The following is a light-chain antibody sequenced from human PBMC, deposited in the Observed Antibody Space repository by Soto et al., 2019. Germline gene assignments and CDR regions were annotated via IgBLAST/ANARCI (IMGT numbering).Light chain of an antibody. CDR3: QQYFNTPFA. CDR2: WAS. J-gene: IGKJ3*01. V-gene: IGKV4-1*01. CDR1: QSVFSTSTNKNY. Sequence: DIVMTQSPDSLAVSLGERATINCKSSQSVFSTSTNKNYLTWYQQKQGQPPKLLIYWASTRESGVHDRFSGSGSGTDFTLTITSLQAEDVATYYCQQYFNTPFAFGPGTKVNIK.